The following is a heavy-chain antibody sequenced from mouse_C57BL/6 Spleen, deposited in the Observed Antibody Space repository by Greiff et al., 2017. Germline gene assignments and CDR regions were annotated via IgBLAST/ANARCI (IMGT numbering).Heavy chain of an antibody. J-gene: IGHJ2*01. CDR2: IDPETGGT. D-gene: IGHD2-3*01. Sequence: QVQLQQSGAELVRPGASVTLSCKASGYTFTDYEMHWVKQTPVHGLEWIGAIDPETGGTAYNQKFKGKAILTADKSSSTAYMELRSLTSEDSAVYYCTSHDGYYVGYWGQGTTRTVSS. V-gene: IGHV1-15*01. CDR3: TSHDGYYVGY. CDR1: GYTFTDYE.